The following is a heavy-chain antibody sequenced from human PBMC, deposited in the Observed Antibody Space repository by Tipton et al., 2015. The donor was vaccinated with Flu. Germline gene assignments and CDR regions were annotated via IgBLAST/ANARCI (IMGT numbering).Heavy chain of an antibody. CDR3: ARLSYYDVDLKNFYFED. Sequence: TLSLTCTVSSGSIRSTNYFCAWIRQPPGKGLELIGSIYPSGTTYYNPSLKSRVTISVDTSKSQFSLMLRSVTAADTAVYYCARLSYYDVDLKNFYFEDWGQGTLVTVSS. V-gene: IGHV4-39*01. J-gene: IGHJ4*02. CDR1: SGSIRSTNYF. CDR2: IYPSGTT. D-gene: IGHD3-10*02.